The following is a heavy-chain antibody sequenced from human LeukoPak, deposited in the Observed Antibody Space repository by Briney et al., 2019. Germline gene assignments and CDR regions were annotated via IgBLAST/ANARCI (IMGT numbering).Heavy chain of an antibody. D-gene: IGHD6-19*01. V-gene: IGHV1-69*05. CDR2: IIPILGTA. Sequence: VKVSCKASGGTFSSYAISWVRQAPGQGLEWMGRIIPILGTANYAQKFQGRVTITTDESTSTAYMELSSLRSEDTAVYYCARDHSRGSGWYEPDYFDYWGQGTLVTVS. J-gene: IGHJ4*02. CDR3: ARDHSRGSGWYEPDYFDY. CDR1: GGTFSSYA.